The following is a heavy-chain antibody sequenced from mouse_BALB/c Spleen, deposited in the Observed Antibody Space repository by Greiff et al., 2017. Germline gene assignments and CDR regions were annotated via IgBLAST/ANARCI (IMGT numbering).Heavy chain of an antibody. CDR2: ISSGGSYT. V-gene: IGHV5-6*01. D-gene: IGHD1-1*01. Sequence: EVKLMESGGDLVKPGGSLKLSCAASGFTFSSHGMSWVRQTPDKRLEWVATISSGGSYTYYPDSVKGRFTISRDNAKNTLYLQMSSLKSEDTAMYYCARHLTTVYYAMDYWGQGTSVTVSA. CDR1: GFTFSSHG. CDR3: ARHLTTVYYAMDY. J-gene: IGHJ4*01.